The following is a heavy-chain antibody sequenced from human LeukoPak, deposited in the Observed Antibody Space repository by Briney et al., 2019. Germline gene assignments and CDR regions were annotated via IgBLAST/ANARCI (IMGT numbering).Heavy chain of an antibody. Sequence: ASVKVSCKASGGTFSSYAISWVRQAPGQGLEWMGGIIPIFGTANYAQKLQGRVTMTTDTSTSTAYMELRSLRSDDTAVYYCARGSGSLSFDYWGQGTLVTVSS. J-gene: IGHJ4*02. CDR3: ARGSGSLSFDY. CDR2: IIPIFGTA. CDR1: GGTFSSYA. D-gene: IGHD1-26*01. V-gene: IGHV1-69*05.